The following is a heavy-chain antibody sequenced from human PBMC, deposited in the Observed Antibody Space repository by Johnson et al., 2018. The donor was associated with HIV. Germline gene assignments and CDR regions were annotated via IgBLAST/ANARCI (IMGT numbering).Heavy chain of an antibody. D-gene: IGHD6-6*01. V-gene: IGHV3-23*01. Sequence: VLLLESGGGLVQPEESLRLSCAASGFTFSSYSMTWVRQAPGKGLEWVSVVSGSGGRTYYADSVKGRFAISRDNSKNTLYLQMNSLRAEDTAVYYCARGLFWSIAASWGAFDIWGQGTMVTVSS. CDR2: VSGSGGRT. CDR1: GFTFSSYS. CDR3: ARGLFWSIAASWGAFDI. J-gene: IGHJ3*02.